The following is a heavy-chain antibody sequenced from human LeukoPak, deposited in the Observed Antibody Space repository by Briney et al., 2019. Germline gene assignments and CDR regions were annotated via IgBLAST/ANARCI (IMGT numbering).Heavy chain of an antibody. D-gene: IGHD6-13*01. CDR2: ISGSGGRT. V-gene: IGHV3-23*01. J-gene: IGHJ4*02. Sequence: GGSLRLSCAASGFTFSSYAMNWVRQAPEKGLEWVSAISGSGGRTYYADSVKGRFTISRDNSKNTLYLQMNSLRAEDTAVYYCARGPSYFSSSWYYFDYWGQGTLVTVSS. CDR3: ARGPSYFSSSWYYFDY. CDR1: GFTFSSYA.